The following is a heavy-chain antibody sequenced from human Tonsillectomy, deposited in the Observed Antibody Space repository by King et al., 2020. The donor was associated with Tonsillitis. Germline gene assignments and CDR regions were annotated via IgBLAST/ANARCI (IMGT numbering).Heavy chain of an antibody. CDR2: ISSSSNTI. D-gene: IGHD5-24*01. J-gene: IGHJ1*01. CDR3: ARREMATTSQYFQH. Sequence: QLVQSGGGLAQPGGSLRLSCAASGFTFSSYSMNWVRQAPGKGLEWDSYISSSSNTIYYAGSVKGRFTISRDNAQNSLYLQMNSLRAEDTAVYYCARREMATTSQYFQHWGRGTLVTVSS. CDR1: GFTFSSYS. V-gene: IGHV3-48*01.